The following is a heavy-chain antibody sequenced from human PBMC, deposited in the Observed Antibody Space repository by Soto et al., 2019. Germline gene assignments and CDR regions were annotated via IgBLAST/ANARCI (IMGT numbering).Heavy chain of an antibody. D-gene: IGHD4-17*01. J-gene: IGHJ5*02. V-gene: IGHV5-51*01. CDR2: IYPSDSET. CDR1: WYSLTNFW. Sequence: PGGSLKILLRGSWYSLTNFWNALGPQGPGKGAEDRGIIYPSDSETRLSTSCQGQVTISANKSIGTANLKWSSLKASDTAIYYCASYGFYGDYSSNCFDPWGQGTLVTVSS. CDR3: ASYGFYGDYSSNCFDP.